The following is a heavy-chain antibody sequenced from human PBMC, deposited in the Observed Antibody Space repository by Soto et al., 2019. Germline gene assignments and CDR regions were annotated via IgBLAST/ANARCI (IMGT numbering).Heavy chain of an antibody. CDR2: ISWNSGSI. D-gene: IGHD3-10*01. Sequence: GGSLRLSCAASGFTFDDYAMHWVRQAPGKGLEWVSGISWNSGSIGYADSVKGRFTISRDNAKNSLYLQMNSLRAEDTALYYCAKGGYGSGNLGWGPHDYWGQGTLVTVSS. J-gene: IGHJ4*02. CDR3: AKGGYGSGNLGWGPHDY. CDR1: GFTFDDYA. V-gene: IGHV3-9*01.